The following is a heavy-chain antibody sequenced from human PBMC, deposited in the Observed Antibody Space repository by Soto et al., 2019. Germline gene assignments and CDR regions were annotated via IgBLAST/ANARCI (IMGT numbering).Heavy chain of an antibody. Sequence: SETLSLTCTVSGGSISSYYWSWIRQPPGKGLEWIGYIYYSGSTNYNPSLKSRVTISVDTSKNQFSLKLSSVTAADTAVYYCAIYNGHYYGSGVLDYWGQGILVTVSS. J-gene: IGHJ4*02. CDR1: GGSISSYY. D-gene: IGHD3-10*01. CDR3: AIYNGHYYGSGVLDY. CDR2: IYYSGST. V-gene: IGHV4-59*01.